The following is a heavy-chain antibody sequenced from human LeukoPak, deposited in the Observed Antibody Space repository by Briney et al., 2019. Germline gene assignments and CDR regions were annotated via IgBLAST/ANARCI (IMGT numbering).Heavy chain of an antibody. CDR3: ARDRLPFRRGIAAAGGGFDY. D-gene: IGHD6-13*01. CDR2: INPSGGST. V-gene: IGHV1-46*01. J-gene: IGHJ4*02. CDR1: GGTFSSYA. Sequence: EASVKVSCKASGGTFSSYAISWVRQAPGQGLEWMGIINPSGGSTSYAQKFQGRVTMTRDMSTSTVYMELSSLRSEDTAVYYCARDRLPFRRGIAAAGGGFDYWGQGTLVTVSS.